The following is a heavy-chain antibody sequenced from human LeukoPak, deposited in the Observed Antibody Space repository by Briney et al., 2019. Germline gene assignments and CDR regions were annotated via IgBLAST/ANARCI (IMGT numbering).Heavy chain of an antibody. V-gene: IGHV4-59*01. Sequence: SETLSLTCTVSGDFITAYYWSWIRQPPGKGLEWIGYIYYTGSTNYNPSLTSRVTISVDTSKKQFSLRLTSVTAADTAVYYCARGGAARPYWYFDLWGRGTLVTVSS. CDR3: ARGGAARPYWYFDL. D-gene: IGHD6-6*01. J-gene: IGHJ2*01. CDR2: IYYTGST. CDR1: GDFITAYY.